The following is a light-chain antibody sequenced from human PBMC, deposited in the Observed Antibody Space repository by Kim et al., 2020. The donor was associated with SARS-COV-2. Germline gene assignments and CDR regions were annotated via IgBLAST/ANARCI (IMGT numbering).Light chain of an antibody. V-gene: IGKV1-27*01. CDR3: QKYNSAPWT. Sequence: VSVGDRVTITCRASQDIANSLAWYQQKPVKVPKVLIYAASTLQSGVPSRFSGSGSGTEFTLTIGSLQTEDVATYYCQKYNSAPWTFGPGTKVDIK. J-gene: IGKJ1*01. CDR2: AAS. CDR1: QDIANS.